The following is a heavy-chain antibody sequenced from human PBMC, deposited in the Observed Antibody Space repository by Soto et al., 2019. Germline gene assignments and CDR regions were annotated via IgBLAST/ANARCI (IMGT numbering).Heavy chain of an antibody. CDR1: GYSFTSYW. Sequence: GESLKISCKGSGYSFTSYWIGWVRQMPGKGLEWMGIIYPGDSDTRYSPSFQGQVTISADKSISTAYLQRSSLKASDTAMYYCAILYSSSSVRFDPWGQGTLVTVSS. J-gene: IGHJ5*02. CDR3: AILYSSSSVRFDP. D-gene: IGHD6-6*01. V-gene: IGHV5-51*01. CDR2: IYPGDSDT.